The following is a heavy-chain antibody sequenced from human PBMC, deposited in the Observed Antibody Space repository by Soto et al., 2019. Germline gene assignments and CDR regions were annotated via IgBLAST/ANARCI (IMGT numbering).Heavy chain of an antibody. CDR3: AKYMWSDWNDADPGFWFAS. J-gene: IGHJ5*01. D-gene: IGHD1-1*01. CDR1: RFTFRLYA. CDR2: ISGGGGRI. V-gene: IGHV3-23*01. Sequence: EVRLLESGGGLVQPGGSLRLSCAASRFTFRLYAMSWVRQAPGKGLEWVSGISGGGGRIYYADSVKGSFIISRDNSKDTLSLLMNSLKAEDTAVYYGAKYMWSDWNDADPGFWFASWGQGTLVTVSS.